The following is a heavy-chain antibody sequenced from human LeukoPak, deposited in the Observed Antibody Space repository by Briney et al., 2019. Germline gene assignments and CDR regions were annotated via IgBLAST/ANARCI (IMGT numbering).Heavy chain of an antibody. D-gene: IGHD1-14*01. Sequence: SETLSLTCTVSGGSVSSGDYYWSWIRQPPGKGLEWIGYIYYSGSTYYNPSLKSRVTISVDTSKNQFSLKLSSVTAADTAVYYCARAEWAAVDYWGQGTLVTVSS. CDR1: GGSVSSGDYY. J-gene: IGHJ4*02. CDR3: ARAEWAAVDY. V-gene: IGHV4-30-4*08. CDR2: IYYSGST.